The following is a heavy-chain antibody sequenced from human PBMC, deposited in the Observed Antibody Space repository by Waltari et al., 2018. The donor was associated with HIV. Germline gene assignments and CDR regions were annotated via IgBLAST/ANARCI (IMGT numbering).Heavy chain of an antibody. CDR2: ISSDGSNK. CDR3: ARGATLGWYFDY. V-gene: IGHV3-30-3*01. J-gene: IGHJ4*02. CDR1: GFTFSSYA. D-gene: IGHD1-26*01. Sequence: QVQLVESGGGVVQPGRSLRLSCAASGFTFSSYAIHWVRQAPGKGLEWVAVISSDGSNKYYADSVKGRFTISRDNSKSTLYLQMNSLRAEDTAVYYCARGATLGWYFDYWGQGTLVTVSS.